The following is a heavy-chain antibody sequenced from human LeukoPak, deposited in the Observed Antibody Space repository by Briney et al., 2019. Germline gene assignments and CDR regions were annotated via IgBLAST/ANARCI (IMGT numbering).Heavy chain of an antibody. V-gene: IGHV3-21*04. Sequence: GGSLRLSCAASGFTFSSYSMNWVRQAPGKGLEWVSSISSSSSYIYYADSVKGRFTISRDNSKNTLYLQMNSLRAEDTAVYYCATHVLTVLRSMVWGQGTMVTVSS. CDR3: ATHVLTVLRSMV. J-gene: IGHJ3*01. CDR2: ISSSSSYI. CDR1: GFTFSSYS. D-gene: IGHD2-8*01.